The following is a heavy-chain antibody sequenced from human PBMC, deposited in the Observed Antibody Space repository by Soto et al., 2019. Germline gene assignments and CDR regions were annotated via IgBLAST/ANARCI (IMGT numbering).Heavy chain of an antibody. J-gene: IGHJ6*02. CDR3: ASDYSGYSADPEYYGVEV. D-gene: IGHD3-22*01. CDR2: VYYSGST. CDR1: GGSVTLTSYY. V-gene: IGHV4-39*01. Sequence: SETLSLTCSVSGGSVTLTSYYWGWIRQPPGKGPEWIGNVYYSGSTNYNPSLKSRVTISVDTSKNQFSLSLKSVTAADTAVYYCASDYSGYSADPEYYGVEVWGQGTTVTVSS.